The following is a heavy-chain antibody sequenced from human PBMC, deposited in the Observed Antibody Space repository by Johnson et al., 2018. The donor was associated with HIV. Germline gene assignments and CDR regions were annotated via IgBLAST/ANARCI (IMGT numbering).Heavy chain of an antibody. Sequence: VQLVESGGGVVQPGRSLRLSCGASGFTVSSNYMTWVRQAPGKGLDWVSVIYSGGSTYYADSVKGRFTFSSDNSTNTLYLQRNSLRVEDTAVYYCVRGLGDSRVVDAYDIWGQGTMVTVSS. J-gene: IGHJ3*02. V-gene: IGHV3-66*01. CDR3: VRGLGDSRVVDAYDI. CDR2: IYSGGST. D-gene: IGHD4-17*01. CDR1: GFTVSSNY.